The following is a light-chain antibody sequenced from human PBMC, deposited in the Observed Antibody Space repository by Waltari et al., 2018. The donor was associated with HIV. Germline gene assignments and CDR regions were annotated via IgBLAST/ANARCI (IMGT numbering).Light chain of an antibody. CDR2: KES. CDR3: LQYSDFSGT. CDR1: QDIAIW. V-gene: IGKV1-5*03. J-gene: IGKJ1*01. Sequence: IHMTQSPATLSASVGDRVTITCRASQDIAIWLAWYQQRPGKAPKLLISKESTSESGVPSRFSGRGSGTDFTLTITSLQPDDFATYHCLQYSDFSGTFGQGTKVEVK.